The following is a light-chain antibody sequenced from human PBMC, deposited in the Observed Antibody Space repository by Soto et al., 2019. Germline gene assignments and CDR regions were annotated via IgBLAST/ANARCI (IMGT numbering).Light chain of an antibody. CDR1: QGISSA. CDR2: DAS. Sequence: AIQLTQSPSSLSASVGDSVTITCRASQGISSALAWYQQKPGKAPKLLIYDASSLESGVPSRFSGSGSGTDFTLTISSLQPEDFATYYCQQFNSYPSFGPGTKVDIK. CDR3: QQFNSYPS. V-gene: IGKV1-13*02. J-gene: IGKJ3*01.